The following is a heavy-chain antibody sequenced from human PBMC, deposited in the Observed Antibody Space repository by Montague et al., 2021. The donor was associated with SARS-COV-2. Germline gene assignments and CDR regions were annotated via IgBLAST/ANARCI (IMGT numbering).Heavy chain of an antibody. Sequence: SLRLSCAASGFTFGTYAVSWVRQAPGQGLVWVSAIGGSGVGSYYSDSVKGRFTISRDNSKNTLYLRMDSLRVDDTAIYYCAKSVDSGGYNYERGADYWGQGTVVTVSS. V-gene: IGHV3-23*01. CDR3: AKSVDSGGYNYERGADY. J-gene: IGHJ4*02. D-gene: IGHD3-22*01. CDR2: IGGSGVGS. CDR1: GFTFGTYA.